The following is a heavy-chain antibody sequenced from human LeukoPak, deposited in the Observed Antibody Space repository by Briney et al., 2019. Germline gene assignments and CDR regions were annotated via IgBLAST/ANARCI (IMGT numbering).Heavy chain of an antibody. CDR1: GYTLTELS. V-gene: IGHV1-24*01. Sequence: ASVKVSCKVSGYTLTELSMHWVRQAPGKGLEWMGGFDPEDGETIYAQKLQGRVTMTTDTSTSTAYMELRSLRSDDTAVYYCASPYCSGGTCYAHDAFDIWGQGTMVTVSS. J-gene: IGHJ3*02. CDR2: FDPEDGET. CDR3: ASPYCSGGTCYAHDAFDI. D-gene: IGHD2-15*01.